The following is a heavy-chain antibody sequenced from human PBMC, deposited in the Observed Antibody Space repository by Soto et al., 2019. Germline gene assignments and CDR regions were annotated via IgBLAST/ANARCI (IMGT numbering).Heavy chain of an antibody. CDR3: TRAIPPRLPEILEGDY. CDR2: IRSKAYGGTT. J-gene: IGHJ4*02. CDR1: GFTFGDYA. D-gene: IGHD3-10*01. Sequence: GGSLRLSCTASGFTFGDYAMSWFRQAPGKGLEWVGFIRSKAYGGTTEYAASVKGRFTISRDDSKSIAYLQMNSLKTEDTAVYYCTRAIPPRLPEILEGDYWGQGTLVTVSS. V-gene: IGHV3-49*03.